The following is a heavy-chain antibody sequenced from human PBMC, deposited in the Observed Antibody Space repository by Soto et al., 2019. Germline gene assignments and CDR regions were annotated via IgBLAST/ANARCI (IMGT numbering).Heavy chain of an antibody. CDR3: TREQSDDNYFDP. CDR1: GAALSSGGYF. Sequence: SETLSLTCTVSGAALSSGGYFYTWVRQPPGKGLEWLGYIYYSGGTNYNPSLKSRVTISLDKSRSQFSLRLISVTAADTAVYYSTREQSDDNYFDPWGQGTLVTVSS. V-gene: IGHV4-61*08. J-gene: IGHJ5*02. D-gene: IGHD6-19*01. CDR2: IYYSGGT.